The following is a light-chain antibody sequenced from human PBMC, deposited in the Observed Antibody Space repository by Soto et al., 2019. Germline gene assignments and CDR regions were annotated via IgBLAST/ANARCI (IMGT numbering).Light chain of an antibody. Sequence: QSVLTQPPSASGTPGQRVTISCSRSSSNIGTNTVNWYQQLPGTAPKLLIYSNSQRPSGVPDRFSGSKSGTSASLAISGLQSEDEADYYCCSYAGSQTWVFGGGTKLTVL. V-gene: IGLV1-44*01. CDR1: SSNIGTNT. CDR3: CSYAGSQTWV. CDR2: SNS. J-gene: IGLJ3*02.